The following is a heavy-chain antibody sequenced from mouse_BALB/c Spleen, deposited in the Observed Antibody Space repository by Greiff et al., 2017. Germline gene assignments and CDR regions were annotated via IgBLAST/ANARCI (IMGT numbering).Heavy chain of an antibody. CDR3: TRGGNYEGLFAY. D-gene: IGHD2-1*01. Sequence: QVHVKQPGAELVRPGASVKLSCKASGYTFTSYWINWVKQRPGQGLEWIGNIYPSDSYTNYNQKFKDKATLTVDKSSSTAYMQLSSPTSEDSAVYYCTRGGNYEGLFAYWGQGTLVTVSA. V-gene: IGHV1-69*02. CDR2: IYPSDSYT. CDR1: GYTFTSYW. J-gene: IGHJ3*01.